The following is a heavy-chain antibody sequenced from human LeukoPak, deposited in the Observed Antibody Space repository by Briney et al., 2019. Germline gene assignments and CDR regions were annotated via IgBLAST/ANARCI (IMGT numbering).Heavy chain of an antibody. CDR2: INPKTGVT. CDR3: ARDLAMYSPDLDY. D-gene: IGHD1-26*01. CDR1: VYTFTDYY. J-gene: IGHJ4*02. V-gene: IGHV1-2*02. Sequence: ASVKVSCKASVYTFTDYYLHWVRQAPGHELEWMGWINPKTGVTKYAQNFQGRVTMTRDTSISTAYMEVSRLRSDDTAVFYCARDLAMYSPDLDYWGQGTLVTVSS.